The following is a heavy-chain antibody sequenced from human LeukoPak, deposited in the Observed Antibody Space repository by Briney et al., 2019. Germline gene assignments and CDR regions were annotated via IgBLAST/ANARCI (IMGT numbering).Heavy chain of an antibody. J-gene: IGHJ4*02. CDR2: INHSGDT. D-gene: IGHD3-9*01. V-gene: IGHV4-34*01. Sequence: SETLSLTCAVHGGSFSDFFWTWVRQPPGKGLEWIGEINHSGDTKYNPSLKSRVTTSVDTSNNQLSLNLISVTAADTAVYYCARGRVSPSYDVLTGSYRPTYYFDYWGQGTLVTVSS. CDR1: GGSFSDFF. CDR3: ARGRVSPSYDVLTGSYRPTYYFDY.